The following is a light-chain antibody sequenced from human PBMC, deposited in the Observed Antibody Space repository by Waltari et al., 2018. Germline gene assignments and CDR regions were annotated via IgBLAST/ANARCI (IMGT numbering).Light chain of an antibody. V-gene: IGLV1-44*01. CDR1: RSNIGSNT. J-gene: IGLJ3*02. CDR2: SNN. CDR3: ASWDDSLNGL. Sequence: QSVLTQPHSASGTPGQRVTISCSGSRSNIGSNTVNWYQQLPGTAPKLLIYSNNLRPAGVPDRSSGSKSGTSASLAISGLQSEDEADYYCASWDDSLNGLFGGGTKLTVL.